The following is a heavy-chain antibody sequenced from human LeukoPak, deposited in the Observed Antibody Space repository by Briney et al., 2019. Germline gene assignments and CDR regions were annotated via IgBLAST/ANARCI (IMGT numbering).Heavy chain of an antibody. D-gene: IGHD3-22*01. Sequence: TGGSLRLSCAASGFTFSSYSMNWVRQAPGKGLEWVSSISSSSSYIYYADSVKGRFTISRDNAKNSLYLQMNSLRAEDTAVYYCACLLFYDSSGFDVFDIWGQGTMVSVSS. CDR3: ACLLFYDSSGFDVFDI. J-gene: IGHJ3*02. CDR2: ISSSSSYI. CDR1: GFTFSSYS. V-gene: IGHV3-21*01.